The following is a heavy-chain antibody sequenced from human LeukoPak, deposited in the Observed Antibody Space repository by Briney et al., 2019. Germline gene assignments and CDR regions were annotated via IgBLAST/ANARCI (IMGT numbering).Heavy chain of an antibody. CDR2: VYYSGST. Sequence: SETLSLTCTVSGGSISSSSYYCGWIRQPPGKGLEWIGSVYYSGSTYYNPSLKSRVTISVDTSKIQFSLRLSSVTAADTAVYYCARHSSGYYYSFDYWGLGTLVTVSS. J-gene: IGHJ4*02. CDR3: ARHSSGYYYSFDY. V-gene: IGHV4-39*01. D-gene: IGHD3-22*01. CDR1: GGSISSSSYY.